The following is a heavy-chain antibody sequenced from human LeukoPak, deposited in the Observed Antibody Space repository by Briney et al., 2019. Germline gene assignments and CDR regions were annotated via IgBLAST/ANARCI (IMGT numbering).Heavy chain of an antibody. Sequence: PSETLSLTCTVSGYSISSGYYWGWIRQPPGKGLEWIGSFFHSGSTYYNPSLKSRVTISVDTSKNQFSLKLSSVTAADTAVYYCARDYPTVLRGVIIGINNWFDPWGHGTLVTVSS. D-gene: IGHD3-10*01. V-gene: IGHV4-38-2*02. CDR2: FFHSGST. CDR1: GYSISSGYY. J-gene: IGHJ5*02. CDR3: ARDYPTVLRGVIIGINNWFDP.